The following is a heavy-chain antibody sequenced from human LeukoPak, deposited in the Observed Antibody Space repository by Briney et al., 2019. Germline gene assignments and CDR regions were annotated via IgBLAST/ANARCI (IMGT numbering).Heavy chain of an antibody. D-gene: IGHD3-22*01. CDR3: ARDWDEKYYYDSSGYSGY. V-gene: IGHV3-21*01. CDR1: GFTFSSYS. J-gene: IGHJ4*02. CDR2: ISSSSSYI. Sequence: GGSLRLSCAASGFTFSSYSMNWVRQAPGKGLEWVSSISSSSSYIYYADSVKGRFIISRDNAKNSLYLQMNSLRAEDTAVYYCARDWDEKYYYDSSGYSGYWGQGTLVTVSS.